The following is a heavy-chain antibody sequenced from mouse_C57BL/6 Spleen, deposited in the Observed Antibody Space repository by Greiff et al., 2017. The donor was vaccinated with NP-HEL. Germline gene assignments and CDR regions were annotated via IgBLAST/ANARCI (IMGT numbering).Heavy chain of an antibody. V-gene: IGHV1-15*01. CDR3: TRYDGDWYFDV. D-gene: IGHD2-3*01. J-gene: IGHJ1*03. Sequence: VQGVESGAELVRPGASVTLSCKASGYTFTDYEMHWVKQTPVHGLEWIGAIDPETGGTAYNQKFKGKAILTADKSSSTAYMELRSLTSEDSAVYYCTRYDGDWYFDVWGTGTTVTVSS. CDR2: IDPETGGT. CDR1: GYTFTDYE.